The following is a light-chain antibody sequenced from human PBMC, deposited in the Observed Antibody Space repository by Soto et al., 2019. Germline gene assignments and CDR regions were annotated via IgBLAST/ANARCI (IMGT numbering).Light chain of an antibody. CDR3: SSYTSSSGV. J-gene: IGLJ3*02. Sequence: QSALTQPASVSGSPGQSITISCTGTSSDVVGYNYVSWYQQHPGKAPKLMIYEVSNRPSGVSNRFSGSKSGNTASLTISGLQAEDEADYYCSSYTSSSGVFGGGTKLTVL. CDR1: SSDVVGYNY. CDR2: EVS. V-gene: IGLV2-14*01.